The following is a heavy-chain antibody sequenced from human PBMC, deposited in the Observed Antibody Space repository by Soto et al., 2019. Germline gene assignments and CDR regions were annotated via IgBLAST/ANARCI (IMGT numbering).Heavy chain of an antibody. J-gene: IGHJ4*02. CDR3: AKDRGGDCPDNSCYFGADS. V-gene: IGHV3-30*18. D-gene: IGHD2-2*01. Sequence: XGSLILSCMGSGFTFSSYGMHWVRQAPGKGLECVAVISDTGSSHYYAASVEGRFTISRENSKNTLSLHMDRLRVEDTAVYYCAKDRGGDCPDNSCYFGADSWGQGTPVTVSS. CDR1: GFTFSSYG. CDR2: ISDTGSSH.